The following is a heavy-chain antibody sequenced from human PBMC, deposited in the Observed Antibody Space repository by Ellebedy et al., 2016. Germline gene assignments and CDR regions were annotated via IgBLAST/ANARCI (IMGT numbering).Heavy chain of an antibody. CDR1: GYSFTSYW. D-gene: IGHD3-9*01. V-gene: IGHV5-10-1*01. J-gene: IGHJ4*02. CDR2: IDPSDSYT. Sequence: GESLKISXKGSGYSFTSYWISWVRQMPGKGLEWMGRIDPSDSYTNYSPSFQGHVTISADKSISTAYLQWSSLKASDTAMYYCARHDRYFDWLFDYWGQGTLVTVSS. CDR3: ARHDRYFDWLFDY.